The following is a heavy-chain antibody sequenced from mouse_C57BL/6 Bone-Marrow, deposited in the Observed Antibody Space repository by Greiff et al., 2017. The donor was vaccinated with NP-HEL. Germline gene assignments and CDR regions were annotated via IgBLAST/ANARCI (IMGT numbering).Heavy chain of an antibody. CDR2: INPNNGGT. V-gene: IGHV1-26*01. D-gene: IGHD2-3*01. Sequence: EVQLQQSGPELVKPGASVKISCKASGYTFTDYYMNWVKQSHGKSLEWIGDINPNNGGTSYNQKFKGKATLTVDKSSSTAYMELRSLTSEDSAVYYCRWLLRGYAMDYWGQGTSVTVSS. J-gene: IGHJ4*01. CDR3: RWLLRGYAMDY. CDR1: GYTFTDYY.